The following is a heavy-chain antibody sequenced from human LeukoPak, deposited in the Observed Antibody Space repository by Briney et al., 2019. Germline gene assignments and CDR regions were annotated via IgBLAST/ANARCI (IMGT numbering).Heavy chain of an antibody. CDR2: IVVGSGNT. Sequence: ASVKVSCKASGFTFTSSAMQWVRQARGQRLEWIGWIVVGSGNTNYAQKFQERVTITRDMSTSTAYMELSSLRSEDTAVYYWAAGQLGGTGNNGFDYWGQGTLVTVSS. D-gene: IGHD1-1*01. V-gene: IGHV1-58*02. CDR3: AAGQLGGTGNNGFDY. CDR1: GFTFTSSA. J-gene: IGHJ4*02.